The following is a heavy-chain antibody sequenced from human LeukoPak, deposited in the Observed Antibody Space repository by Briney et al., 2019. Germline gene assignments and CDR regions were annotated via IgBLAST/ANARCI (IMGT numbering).Heavy chain of an antibody. J-gene: IGHJ4*02. CDR1: GGSFRGYY. V-gene: IGHV4-34*01. CDR3: ARSYDSSGYSH. Sequence: SETLSLTCAVYGGSFRGYYWSWIRQPPGKGLEWIGEINHSGSTNYNASLKSRVTISVDTSKNQFSLKLSSVTAADTAVYYCARSYDSSGYSHWGQGTLVTVSS. CDR2: INHSGST. D-gene: IGHD3-22*01.